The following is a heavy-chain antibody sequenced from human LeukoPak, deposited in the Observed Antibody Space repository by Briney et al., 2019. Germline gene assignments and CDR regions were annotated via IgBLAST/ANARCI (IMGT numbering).Heavy chain of an antibody. CDR1: GGSISSYY. J-gene: IGHJ4*02. CDR2: IYTSGST. D-gene: IGHD1-14*01. CDR3: ARVNSETGYFDY. V-gene: IGHV4-4*07. Sequence: SETLSPTCTVSGGSISSYYWSWIRQPAGKGLEWIGRIYTSGSTNYNPSLKSRVTMSVDTSKNQFSLKLSSVTAADTAVYYCARVNSETGYFDYWGQGTLVTVSS.